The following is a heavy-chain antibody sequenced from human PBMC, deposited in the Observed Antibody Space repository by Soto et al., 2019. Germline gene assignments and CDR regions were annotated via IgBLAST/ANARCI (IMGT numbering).Heavy chain of an antibody. J-gene: IGHJ6*03. CDR2: ISDSGST. CDR3: AKGGEGYCSGTSCLYHMDA. Sequence: EVQLLESGGGLVQPGGSRRLSCAASGFTFSSYAMSWVRQAPGKGLEWVSTISDSGSTYYADSVKGRFTISRDISKNTLYVQMSSLRAVDTAVYYCAKGGEGYCSGTSCLYHMDAWGKGTTVTVSS. CDR1: GFTFSSYA. V-gene: IGHV3-23*01. D-gene: IGHD2-15*01.